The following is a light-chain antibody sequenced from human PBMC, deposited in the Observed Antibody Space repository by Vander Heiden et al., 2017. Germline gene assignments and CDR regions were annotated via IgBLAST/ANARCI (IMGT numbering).Light chain of an antibody. CDR3: QTWGSGIRV. J-gene: IGLJ3*02. CDR1: SGHSNYA. V-gene: IGLV4-69*01. Sequence: QLVLTQSPSASASLGASVKLPCTLSSGHSNYAIAWHQQRPQKGPRYLMKVNRDGSHNRGDGIPDRFSGSTSGADRYLTISSLQSEDEADYYCQTWGSGIRVFGGGTKLTVL. CDR2: VNRDGSH.